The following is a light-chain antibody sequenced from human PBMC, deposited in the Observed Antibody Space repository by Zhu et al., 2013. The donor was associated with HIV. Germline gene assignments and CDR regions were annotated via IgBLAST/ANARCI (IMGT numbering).Light chain of an antibody. CDR2: WAS. CDR1: QSVLYSSNNKNY. V-gene: IGKV4-1*01. J-gene: IGKJ1*01. CDR3: QTYNNWPPWT. Sequence: DIVMTQSPDSLAVSLGERATINCKSSQSVLYSSNNKNYLAWYQQKPGQPPKLLIYWASTRESGVPDRFSGSGSGTDFTLTISSLQSEDFAVYYCQTYNNWPPWTFGHGTKVEFK.